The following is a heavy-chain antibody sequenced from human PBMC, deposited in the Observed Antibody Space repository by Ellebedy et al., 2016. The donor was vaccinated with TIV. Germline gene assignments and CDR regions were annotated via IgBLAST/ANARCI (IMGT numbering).Heavy chain of an antibody. J-gene: IGHJ4*02. D-gene: IGHD3-3*01. CDR3: ASPGYYGHFDH. CDR2: IYSGGST. V-gene: IGHV3-53*04. CDR1: GFTVSASY. Sequence: GESLKISCEASGFTVSASYLSWVRQAPGKGLEWVSTIYSGGSTNYADSVKGRFTIPRHSSKNMLYLQMNALRLEDTAVYYCASPGYYGHFDHWGRGTLVTVSS.